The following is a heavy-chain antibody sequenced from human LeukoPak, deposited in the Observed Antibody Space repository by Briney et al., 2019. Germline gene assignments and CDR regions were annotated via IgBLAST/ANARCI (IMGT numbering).Heavy chain of an antibody. J-gene: IGHJ5*02. Sequence: AETLSLTCTVSGGSISSSSYYWGWIRQPPGKGLEWIGYIYYNGSPFYNPSLKSRVTISVDTSKIQFSLKLSSVTAADTAVYYCARNVYCSGGSCYPRNWFDPWGQGTLVTVSS. CDR2: IYYNGSP. CDR3: ARNVYCSGGSCYPRNWFDP. CDR1: GGSISSSSYY. V-gene: IGHV4-39*01. D-gene: IGHD2-15*01.